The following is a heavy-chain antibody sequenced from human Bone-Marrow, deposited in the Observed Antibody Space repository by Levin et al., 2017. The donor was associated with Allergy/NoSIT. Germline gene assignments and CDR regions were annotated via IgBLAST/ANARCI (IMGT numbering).Heavy chain of an antibody. Sequence: PGGSLRLSCAGSGFIFRNYAMHWVRQAPGKGLEWVAAVWFDGSNNYYADSVRGRFTLSRDNSKNTLSLEMNNLRVEDTAMYYCVRDSGISFDIWGRGTMVSVSS. CDR2: VWFDGSNN. CDR3: VRDSGISFDI. D-gene: IGHD3-10*01. CDR1: GFIFRNYA. V-gene: IGHV3-33*01. J-gene: IGHJ3*02.